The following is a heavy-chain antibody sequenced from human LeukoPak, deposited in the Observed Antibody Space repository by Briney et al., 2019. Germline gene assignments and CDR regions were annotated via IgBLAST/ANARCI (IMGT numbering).Heavy chain of an antibody. CDR1: VYTFTSYG. V-gene: IGHV1-18*01. D-gene: IGHD3-10*01. CDR3: ARDSLLAAPYTDH. CDR2: ISDYSGNP. Sequence: ASVKVSCKASVYTFTSYGISWVRQAPGQGLEWMGWISDYSGNPNYAQKFQGRVTMTADTFTSTAYMELRSLRFDDTAVYFCARDSLLAAPYTDHWGQGTLVTVSS. J-gene: IGHJ4*02.